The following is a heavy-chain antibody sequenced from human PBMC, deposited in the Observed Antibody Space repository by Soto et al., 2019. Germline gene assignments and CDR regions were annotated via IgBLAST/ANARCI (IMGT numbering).Heavy chain of an antibody. CDR3: ARMGRYYDILTGYSWTIDY. D-gene: IGHD3-9*01. CDR2: IYWDDDK. Sequence: QITLKESGPTLVKPTQTLTLTCTFSGFSLSTSGVGVGWIRQPPGKALEWLALIYWDDDKRYSPSLKSRLTITKDTSKNQVVLTMTNMDPVDTATYYCARMGRYYDILTGYSWTIDYWGQGTLVNVSS. J-gene: IGHJ4*02. CDR1: GFSLSTSGVG. V-gene: IGHV2-5*02.